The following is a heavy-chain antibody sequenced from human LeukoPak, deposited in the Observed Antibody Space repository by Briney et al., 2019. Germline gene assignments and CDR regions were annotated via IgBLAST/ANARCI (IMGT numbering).Heavy chain of an antibody. CDR1: GGTFSSYA. V-gene: IGHV1-69*04. J-gene: IGHJ5*02. Sequence: GASVKVSCKASGGTFSSYAISWVRQAPGQGLEWMGRIIPILGIANYAQKFQGRVTITADKSTSTAYMGLSSLRSEDTAVYYCARDFLMSSSMRFDPWGQGTLVTVSS. CDR3: ARDFLMSSSMRFDP. D-gene: IGHD6-13*01. CDR2: IIPILGIA.